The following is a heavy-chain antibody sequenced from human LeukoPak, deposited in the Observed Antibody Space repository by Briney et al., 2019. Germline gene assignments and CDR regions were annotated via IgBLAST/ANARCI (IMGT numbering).Heavy chain of an antibody. CDR1: GFTFSSYA. CDR3: ARAYDAFDI. CDR2: ISYDGSNN. V-gene: IGHV3-30*17. J-gene: IGHJ3*02. Sequence: GGSLRLACAASGFTFSSYAMQWVRKAPGKGLEWAAVISYDGSNNDYAASVKGRFTISRNNSKNTLYLQTNSLSAEDTAVYYCARAYDAFDIWGQATMVTLSS.